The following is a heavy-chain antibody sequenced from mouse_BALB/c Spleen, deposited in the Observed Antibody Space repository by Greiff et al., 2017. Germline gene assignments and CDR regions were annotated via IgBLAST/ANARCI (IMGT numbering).Heavy chain of an antibody. CDR1: GFSFTSYG. D-gene: IGHD1-2*01. Sequence: VKLVESGPGLVAPSQSLSITCTVSGFSFTSYGVSWVRQPPGKGLEWLGVIWGDGSTNYHSALISRLSISKDNSKSQVFLKLNSRQTDDTATYYCAKPVNYYGYDYAMDYWGQGTSVTVSS. CDR2: IWGDGST. J-gene: IGHJ4*01. V-gene: IGHV2-3*01. CDR3: AKPVNYYGYDYAMDY.